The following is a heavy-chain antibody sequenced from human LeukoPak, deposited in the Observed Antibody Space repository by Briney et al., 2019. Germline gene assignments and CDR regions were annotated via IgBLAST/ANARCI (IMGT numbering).Heavy chain of an antibody. CDR3: ARDVGYWFDP. CDR2: ISYDGSNK. Sequence: GGSLRLSCAASGFTFSSYGMHWVRQAPGKGLEWVAVISYDGSNKYYADSVKGRFTSSRDNSKNTLYLQMNSLRAEDTAVYYCARDVGYWFDPWGQGTLVTVSS. CDR1: GFTFSSYG. J-gene: IGHJ5*02. D-gene: IGHD1-26*01. V-gene: IGHV3-30*03.